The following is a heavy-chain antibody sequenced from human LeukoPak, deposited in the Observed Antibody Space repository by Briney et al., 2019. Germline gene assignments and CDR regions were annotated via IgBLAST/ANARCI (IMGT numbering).Heavy chain of an antibody. J-gene: IGHJ3*02. CDR1: GGSFSGYY. V-gene: IGHV4-34*01. D-gene: IGHD6-13*01. CDR2: INHSGST. CDR3: ARGRPSGSSWYRNAFDI. Sequence: PSETLSLTCAVYGGSFSGYYWSWIRQPPGKGLEWIGEINHSGSTNYNPSLKSRVTISVDTSKNQFSLKLSSVTAADTAVYYRARGRPSGSSWYRNAFDIWGQGTMVTVSS.